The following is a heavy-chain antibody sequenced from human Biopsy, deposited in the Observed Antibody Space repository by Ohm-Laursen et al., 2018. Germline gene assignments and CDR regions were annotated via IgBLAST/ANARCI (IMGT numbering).Heavy chain of an antibody. Sequence: SLRLSCAASGFTVSSNYMSWVRQAPGKGLEWVSVIYSGGSTYYADSVKGRFTISRDNSKNTLYLQMNSLRAEDTAVYYCARGGIAVAGTNLDYWGQGTLVTVSS. D-gene: IGHD6-19*01. J-gene: IGHJ4*02. V-gene: IGHV3-66*01. CDR3: ARGGIAVAGTNLDY. CDR1: GFTVSSNY. CDR2: IYSGGST.